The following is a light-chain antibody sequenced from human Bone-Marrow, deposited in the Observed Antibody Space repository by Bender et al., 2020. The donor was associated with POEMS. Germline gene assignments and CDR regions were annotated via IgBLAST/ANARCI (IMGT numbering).Light chain of an antibody. CDR1: QLERKY. V-gene: IGLV3-1*01. Sequence: SYVLTQPPSVSVSPGQTASIRCSGYQLERKYTSWYQQKPGQSPVMIIYQHNKRPSGIPERFSGSTSGDTATLTIGGTQAIDEADYFCQAWDSSTAVFGGGTKLTV. J-gene: IGLJ2*01. CDR3: QAWDSSTAV. CDR2: QHN.